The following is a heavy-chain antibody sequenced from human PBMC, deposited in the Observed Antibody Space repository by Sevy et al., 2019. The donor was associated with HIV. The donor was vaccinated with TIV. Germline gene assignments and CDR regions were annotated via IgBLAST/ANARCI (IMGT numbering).Heavy chain of an antibody. CDR3: AKETPGYNYDSSGSLDY. J-gene: IGHJ4*02. V-gene: IGHV3-23*01. CDR2: FSGSAYNI. Sequence: GGSLRLSCAASGFTFNTYAMSWVRQAPGKGLEWVSGFSGSAYNIYYADSVKGRFTISRDNAKNTLYLQMNSLRADDTAVYYCAKETPGYNYDSSGSLDYWGRGILVTVSS. D-gene: IGHD3-22*01. CDR1: GFTFNTYA.